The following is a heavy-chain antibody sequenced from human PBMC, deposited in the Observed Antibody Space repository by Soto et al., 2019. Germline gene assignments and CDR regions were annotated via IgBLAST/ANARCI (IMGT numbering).Heavy chain of an antibody. CDR2: INAGNGNT. CDR1: GYTFTSYA. CDR3: ARGSLKRWLQFNVGFTFDY. D-gene: IGHD5-12*01. V-gene: IGHV1-3*01. J-gene: IGHJ4*02. Sequence: ASVKVSCKASGYTFTSYAMHWVRQAPGQRLEWMGWINAGNGNTKYSQKFQGRVTITRDTSASTPYMELSSLRSEDTAVYYCARGSLKRWLQFNVGFTFDYWGQGTLVTVSS.